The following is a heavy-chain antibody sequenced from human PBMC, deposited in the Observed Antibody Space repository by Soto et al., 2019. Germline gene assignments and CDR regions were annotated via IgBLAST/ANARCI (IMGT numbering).Heavy chain of an antibody. J-gene: IGHJ3*02. CDR3: ASSPRPYYYDSSGYYIRDAFDI. D-gene: IGHD3-22*01. Sequence: SVKVSCKASGGTFTSYAISWVRQAPEQGLVWMGGIIPIFGTANYAQKFQGRVTITADKSTSTAYMELSSLRSEDTAVYYCASSPRPYYYDSSGYYIRDAFDIWGQGTMVTVSS. CDR2: IIPIFGTA. V-gene: IGHV1-69*06. CDR1: GGTFTSYA.